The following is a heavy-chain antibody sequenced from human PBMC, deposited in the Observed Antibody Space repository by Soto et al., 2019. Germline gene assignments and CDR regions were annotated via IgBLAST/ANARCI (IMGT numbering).Heavy chain of an antibody. Sequence: SLEVSLQGSWYPFTNYAIHLVRHAPGQRREWMGWINAGNGNTKYSQKFQGRVTITRDTSASTAYMELSSLRSEDTAVYYCARGGSLYWYFDLWGRGTLVTVSS. CDR3: ARGGSLYWYFDL. V-gene: IGHV1-3*01. CDR1: WYPFTNYA. J-gene: IGHJ2*01. CDR2: INAGNGNT. D-gene: IGHD1-26*01.